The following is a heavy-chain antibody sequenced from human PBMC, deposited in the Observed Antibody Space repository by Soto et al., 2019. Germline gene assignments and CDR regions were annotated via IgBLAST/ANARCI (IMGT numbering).Heavy chain of an antibody. J-gene: IGHJ4*02. CDR3: ARIAGVTKYFDY. D-gene: IGHD4-17*01. V-gene: IGHV2-26*01. CDR1: GFSVSNARMG. CDR2: IFSNDEK. Sequence: QVTLKESGPLLVKPTETLTLTCTVSGFSVSNARMGVSWIRQPPVTALEWLAHIFSNDEKSYSTSLKSRLTIPKDTSKSQVVLTMTNMDTVDTATYYCARIAGVTKYFDYWGQGTLVTVSS.